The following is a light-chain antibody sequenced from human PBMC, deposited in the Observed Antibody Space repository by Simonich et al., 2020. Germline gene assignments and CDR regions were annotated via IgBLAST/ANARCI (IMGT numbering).Light chain of an antibody. J-gene: IGLJ2*01. CDR1: KLGDKY. V-gene: IGLV3-1*01. Sequence: SYELTQPPSVSVSPGQTASITCSGDKLGDKYACWYQQKPGQSPALVIYQDSKRPSGIPERFSGSNSGNTATLTISGTQAMDEADYYCQAWDSSTAGVFGGGTKLTVL. CDR3: QAWDSSTAGV. CDR2: QDS.